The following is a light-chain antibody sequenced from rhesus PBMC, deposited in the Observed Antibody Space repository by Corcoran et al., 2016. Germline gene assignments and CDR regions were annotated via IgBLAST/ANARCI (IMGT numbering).Light chain of an antibody. CDR2: AAT. CDR3: HQYKTYPFT. J-gene: IGKJ3*01. Sequence: DIQMTQSPSSLSASVGDTVTITCRASQGIRSYLNWFQQKPGKATKLLIYAATTLQSGVPSRFSGSGSGTDFTLTISSLQPDDFATYYCHQYKTYPFTFGPGTKLDIK. CDR1: QGIRSY. V-gene: IGKV1-28*02.